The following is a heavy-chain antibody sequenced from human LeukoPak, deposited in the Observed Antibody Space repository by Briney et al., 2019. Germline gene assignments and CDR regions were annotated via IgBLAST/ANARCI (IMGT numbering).Heavy chain of an antibody. CDR2: IDWDDDK. CDR1: GFSLSTRGMC. D-gene: IGHD5-24*01. Sequence: ESGPSLVKPTQTLTLTCTFSGFSLSTRGMCVSWIPQPPGKALECLARIDWDDDKFYSTSLKTRLTISKDTSKNQVVLIMTNMDPVDTATYYCARSRGMATVIDFDYWGQGTLVTVSS. J-gene: IGHJ4*02. CDR3: ARSRGMATVIDFDY. V-gene: IGHV2-70*17.